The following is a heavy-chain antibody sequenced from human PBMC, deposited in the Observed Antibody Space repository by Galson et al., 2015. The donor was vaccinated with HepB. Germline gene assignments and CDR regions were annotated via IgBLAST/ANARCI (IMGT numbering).Heavy chain of an antibody. CDR2: IKSKTDGGTT. Sequence: SLRLSCAASGFTFSNAWMSWVRQAPGKGLEWVGRIKSKTDGGTTDYAAPVKGRFTISRDDSKNTLYLQMNSLKTEDTAVYYCTTGVVLRYFDWLSGIWGQGTMVTVSS. J-gene: IGHJ3*02. CDR3: TTGVVLRYFDWLSGI. CDR1: GFTFSNAW. D-gene: IGHD3-9*01. V-gene: IGHV3-15*01.